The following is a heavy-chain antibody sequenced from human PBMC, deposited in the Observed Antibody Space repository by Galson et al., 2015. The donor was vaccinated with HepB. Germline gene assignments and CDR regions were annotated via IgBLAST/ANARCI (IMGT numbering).Heavy chain of an antibody. CDR1: GFTFSSYA. J-gene: IGHJ6*03. D-gene: IGHD1-7*01. Sequence: SLRLSCAASGFTFSSYAMSWVRQAPGKGLEWVSGMSGSGGGTYYADSVKGRFTISRDNSKNTLYLQMHSLRAEDTAVYYCAKAPELRVDYYYYMDVWGKGTTVTVSS. CDR3: AKAPELRVDYYYYMDV. V-gene: IGHV3-23*01. CDR2: MSGSGGGT.